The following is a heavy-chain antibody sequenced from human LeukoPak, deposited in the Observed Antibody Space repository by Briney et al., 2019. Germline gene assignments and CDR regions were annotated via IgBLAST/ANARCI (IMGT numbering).Heavy chain of an antibody. Sequence: GRSLRLSCAASGFTFSSYAMHWVRQAPGKGLEWVAVISYDGSNKYYADSVKGRFTISRDNSKNTLYLQMNSLRAEDTAVYYCAREHCSSTSCYVGYYYGMDVWGQGTTVTVSS. CDR1: GFTFSSYA. J-gene: IGHJ6*02. CDR3: AREHCSSTSCYVGYYYGMDV. D-gene: IGHD2-2*01. V-gene: IGHV3-30-3*01. CDR2: ISYDGSNK.